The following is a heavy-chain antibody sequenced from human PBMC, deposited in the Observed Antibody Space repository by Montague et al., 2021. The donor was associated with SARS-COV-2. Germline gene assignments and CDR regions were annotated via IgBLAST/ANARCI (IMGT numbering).Heavy chain of an antibody. J-gene: IGHJ6*02. D-gene: IGHD2-2*01. CDR1: RFTFSSYG. Sequence: SLRLSYAASRFTFSSYGMHWVRQAPGKGLEWVAVISYDGSNKNYADSVKGRFTISRDKSKNTLYLQMNSLRAEDTAVYYCARDQGYCSSTTCFRGWTYYYYGMDVWGQGTTVTVSS. CDR2: ISYDGSNK. CDR3: ARDQGYCSSTTCFRGWTYYYYGMDV. V-gene: IGHV3-30*03.